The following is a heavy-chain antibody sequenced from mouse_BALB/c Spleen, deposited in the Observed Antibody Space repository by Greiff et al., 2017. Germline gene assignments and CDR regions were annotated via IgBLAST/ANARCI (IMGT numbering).Heavy chain of an antibody. CDR3: ARDSGAMDY. CDR2: IYYSGTI. CDR1: GISITTGNYR. Sequence: DVKLQESGPGLVKPSQTVSLTCTVTGISITTGNYRWSWIRQFPGNKLEWIGYIYYSGTITYNPSLTSRTTITRDTSKNQFFLEMNSLTAEDTATYYCARDSGAMDYWGQGTSVTVSS. V-gene: IGHV3-5*02. J-gene: IGHJ4*01.